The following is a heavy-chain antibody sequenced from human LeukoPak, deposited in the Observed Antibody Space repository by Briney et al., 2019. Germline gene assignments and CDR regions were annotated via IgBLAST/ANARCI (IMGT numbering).Heavy chain of an antibody. V-gene: IGHV3-33*01. CDR3: ARDLGYSSSYGMDV. Sequence: GGSRKLSGAGPGFTFGSYGRHWVGKAPGKGLEGVAVIWYDGSNKYYADSVKGRFTISRDNSKNTLYLQMNSLRAVDTAVYYCARDLGYSSSYGMDVWGQGTTVTVSS. J-gene: IGHJ6*02. CDR1: GFTFGSYG. CDR2: IWYDGSNK. D-gene: IGHD6-13*01.